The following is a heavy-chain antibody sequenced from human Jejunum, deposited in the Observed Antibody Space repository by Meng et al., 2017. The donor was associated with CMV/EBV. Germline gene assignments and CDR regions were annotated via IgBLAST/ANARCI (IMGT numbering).Heavy chain of an antibody. CDR3: AAGFNRADY. CDR2: ISTDGNSA. CDR1: GFAFSSYW. V-gene: IGHV3-74*01. J-gene: IGHJ4*02. D-gene: IGHD1-14*01. Sequence: LSRAASGFAFSSYWMHWDRQAAGKGLLWVSRISTDGNSATCADSEEGRFTSSRDNAKNTLYLQMSNLRAEETAVYYCAAGFNRADYWGQGTLVTVSS.